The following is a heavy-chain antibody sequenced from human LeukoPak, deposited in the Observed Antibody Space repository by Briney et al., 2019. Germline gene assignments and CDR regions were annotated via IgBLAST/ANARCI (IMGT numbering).Heavy chain of an antibody. Sequence: GGSLRLSCAASGFTFSAYAMSWVRQAPGKGLEWVSVISTTGGSTYYADSVKGRFTISRDNFKNTLYLQMNSLRAEDAAVYYCAKGIGGSCFSGLNYWGQGTLVAVSS. CDR3: AKGIGGSCFSGLNY. CDR2: ISTTGGST. V-gene: IGHV3-23*01. D-gene: IGHD2-15*01. J-gene: IGHJ4*02. CDR1: GFTFSAYA.